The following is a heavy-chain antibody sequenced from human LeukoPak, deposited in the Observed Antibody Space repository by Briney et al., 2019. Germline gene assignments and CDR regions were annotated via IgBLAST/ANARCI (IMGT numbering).Heavy chain of an antibody. D-gene: IGHD6-13*01. CDR2: ISYDGSNK. Sequence: GGSLRLSCAASGFTFSSYAMHWVRQAPGKGLEWVAVISYDGSNKYYADSVKGRFTISRDNSKNTLYLQMNSLRADDTALYYCAKLRRAAAEDYWGQGTLVTVSS. CDR1: GFTFSSYA. V-gene: IGHV3-30*04. J-gene: IGHJ4*02. CDR3: AKLRRAAAEDY.